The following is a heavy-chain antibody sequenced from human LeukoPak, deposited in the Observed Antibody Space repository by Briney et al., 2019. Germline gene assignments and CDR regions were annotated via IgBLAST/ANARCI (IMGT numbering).Heavy chain of an antibody. J-gene: IGHJ6*03. CDR3: AGTMVRGVLLYYYYMDV. CDR1: GYSISSGYQ. V-gene: IGHV4-38-2*02. CDR2: IHHSGST. Sequence: SETLSLTCSVSGYSISSGYQWGWIRQPPGKGLEWIGSIHHSGSTYYNPSLNSRISISIDTSKNQFSLKLSSVTAADTAVYYCAGTMVRGVLLYYYYMDVWGKGTTVTISS. D-gene: IGHD3-10*01.